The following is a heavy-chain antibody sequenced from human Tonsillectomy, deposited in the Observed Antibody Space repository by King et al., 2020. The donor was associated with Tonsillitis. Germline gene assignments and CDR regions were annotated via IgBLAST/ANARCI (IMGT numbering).Heavy chain of an antibody. CDR3: ARGPQTGLVGGGTIHYFHYMDV. Sequence: GQLVQSGAEVKKPGSSVRVSCKVSGGTFRSNAISWVRQAPRQGLEWMGGIIPIFGTEKYAQNFQGRVTITADQSTSTAYMELSSLRSEDTAVYYCARGPQTGLVGGGTIHYFHYMDVWGRGTTVTVSS. V-gene: IGHV1-69*01. D-gene: IGHD1-26*01. CDR2: IIPIFGTE. J-gene: IGHJ6*03. CDR1: GGTFRSNA.